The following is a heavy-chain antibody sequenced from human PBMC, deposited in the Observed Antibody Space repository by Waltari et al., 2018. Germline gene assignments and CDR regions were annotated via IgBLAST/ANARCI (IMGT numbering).Heavy chain of an antibody. V-gene: IGHV1-2*02. D-gene: IGHD3-3*01. CDR1: GYTFTGYY. J-gene: IGHJ4*02. Sequence: QVQLVQSGAEVKKPGASVKVSCKASGYTFTGYYMHWVRQAPGQGLEWMGWINPNSGGTNYAQKFQGRVTMTRDTSISTAYMELSRLRSDDTAVYYCARGRELRFLEWLFIFDYWGQGTLVTVSS. CDR2: INPNSGGT. CDR3: ARGRELRFLEWLFIFDY.